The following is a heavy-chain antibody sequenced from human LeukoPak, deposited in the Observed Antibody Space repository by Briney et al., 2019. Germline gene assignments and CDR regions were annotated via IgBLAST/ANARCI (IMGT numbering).Heavy chain of an antibody. D-gene: IGHD3-9*01. CDR3: VKGMEDYDILTGVLDV. Sequence: GSLRLSCSASGFTFSSYAMHWVRQAPGKGLEYVSAISSNGGSTYHADSVKGRFTISRDNSKNTLYLQMSSLRAEDAAVYYCVKGMEDYDILTGVLDVWGQGTTVTVSS. V-gene: IGHV3-64D*06. CDR2: ISSNGGST. CDR1: GFTFSSYA. J-gene: IGHJ6*02.